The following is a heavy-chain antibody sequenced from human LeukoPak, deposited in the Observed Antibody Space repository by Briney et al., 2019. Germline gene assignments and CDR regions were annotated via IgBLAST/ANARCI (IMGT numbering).Heavy chain of an antibody. J-gene: IGHJ4*02. CDR2: INPNSGGT. Sequence: GASVKVSCKASGYTFTDYYLHWVRQAPGRGLEWMGWINPNSGGTNYAQKFQGWVTMTRDTSISTAYTELSRLRSDDTAVYYCARESTVTSSLDYWGQGTLVTVSS. CDR1: GYTFTDYY. CDR3: ARESTVTSSLDY. V-gene: IGHV1-2*04. D-gene: IGHD4-17*01.